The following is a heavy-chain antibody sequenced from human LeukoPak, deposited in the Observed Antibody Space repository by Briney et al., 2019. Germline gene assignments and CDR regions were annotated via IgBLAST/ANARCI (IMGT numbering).Heavy chain of an antibody. V-gene: IGHV3-7*01. D-gene: IGHD5-12*01. CDR2: IKQDGSEK. Sequence: SGGSLRLSCAASGFTFNNFGLSWVRQAPGKGLEWVANIKQDGSEKYYVDSVKGRFTISRDNAKNSLYLQMNSLRAEDTAVYYCAASGGPLSGYDMYWGQGTLVTVSS. CDR3: AASGGPLSGYDMY. J-gene: IGHJ4*02. CDR1: GFTFNNFG.